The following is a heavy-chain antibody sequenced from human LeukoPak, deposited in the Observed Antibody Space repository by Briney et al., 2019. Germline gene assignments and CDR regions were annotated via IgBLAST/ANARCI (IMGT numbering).Heavy chain of an antibody. CDR3: AREGRRYYGSGSYNFDY. D-gene: IGHD3-10*01. Sequence: ASVKVSCKASGYTFTSYDINWVRQATGQGLEWMGWINPNSGGTNYAQKFQGRVTMTRDTSISTAYMELSRLRSDDTAVYYCAREGRRYYGSGSYNFDYWGQGTLVTVSS. CDR1: GYTFTSYD. J-gene: IGHJ4*02. V-gene: IGHV1-2*02. CDR2: INPNSGGT.